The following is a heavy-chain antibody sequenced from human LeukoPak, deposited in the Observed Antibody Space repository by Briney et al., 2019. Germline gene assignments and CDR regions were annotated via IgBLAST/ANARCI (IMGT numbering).Heavy chain of an antibody. CDR1: GGSISSYY. V-gene: IGHV4-59*08. D-gene: IGHD3-10*01. Sequence: SETLSLTCTVSGGSISSYYWSWIRQPPGKGLEWIGYIYYSGSTNYNPSLKSRVTISVDTSKNQFSLKLNSVTAADTAVYYCARVLDYYGSGTRDFDYWGQGILVTVSS. CDR3: ARVLDYYGSGTRDFDY. J-gene: IGHJ4*02. CDR2: IYYSGST.